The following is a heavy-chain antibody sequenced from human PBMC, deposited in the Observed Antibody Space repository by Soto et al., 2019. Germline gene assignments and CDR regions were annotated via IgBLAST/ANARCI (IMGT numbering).Heavy chain of an antibody. V-gene: IGHV4-34*01. CDR3: ARVSRYYDSSGYVP. D-gene: IGHD3-22*01. CDR2: INHSGST. CDR1: GGSFSGYY. J-gene: IGHJ4*02. Sequence: SETMSLTCAVYGGSFSGYYWSWIRQPPGKGLEWIGEINHSGSTNYNPSLKSRVTISVDTSKNQFSLKRSSVTAADTAVYYCARVSRYYDSSGYVPWGQGTLVTVSS.